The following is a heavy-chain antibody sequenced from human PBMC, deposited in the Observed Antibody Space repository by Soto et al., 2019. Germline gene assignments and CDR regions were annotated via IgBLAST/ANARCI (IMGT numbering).Heavy chain of an antibody. CDR2: ISSSSSYI. D-gene: IGHD3-3*01. Sequence: GVSLRLSCAASGFTFSSYSMNWVRQAPGKGLEWVSSISSSSSYIYYADSVKGRFTISRDNAKNSLYLQMNSLRAEDTAVYYCARTGLRDFWSGYFGYWGQRTLVTVSS. V-gene: IGHV3-21*01. J-gene: IGHJ4*02. CDR3: ARTGLRDFWSGYFGY. CDR1: GFTFSSYS.